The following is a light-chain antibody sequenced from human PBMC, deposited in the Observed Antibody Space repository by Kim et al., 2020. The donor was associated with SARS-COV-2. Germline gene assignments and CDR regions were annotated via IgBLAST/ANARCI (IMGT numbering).Light chain of an antibody. J-gene: IGKJ2*01. CDR1: QSISTY. Sequence: DIQMTQSPSSLSASVGDRVTITCRASQSISTYLNWYQQKPGEAPNVLIYAASSLQSGVPSRFSGSGSGTDFTLTISSLQPEDFATYYCQQSYSTPRAFGQGTKLEI. CDR2: AAS. CDR3: QQSYSTPRA. V-gene: IGKV1-39*01.